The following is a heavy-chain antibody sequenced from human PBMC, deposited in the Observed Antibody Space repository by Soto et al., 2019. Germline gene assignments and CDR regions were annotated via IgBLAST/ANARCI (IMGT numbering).Heavy chain of an antibody. Sequence: ASVKVSCKTSGYIFTSYGISWVRQAPGQGLEWMGWISAYNGNTNYAQELQGRVTITRDTSASTAYMELSSLRSEDTAVYYCATVTPHLNWDWGQGTLVTVSS. CDR1: GYIFTSYG. CDR2: ISAYNGNT. J-gene: IGHJ4*02. D-gene: IGHD1-1*01. CDR3: ATVTPHLNWD. V-gene: IGHV1-18*01.